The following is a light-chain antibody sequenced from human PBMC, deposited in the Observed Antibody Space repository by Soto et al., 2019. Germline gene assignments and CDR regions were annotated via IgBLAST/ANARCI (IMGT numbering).Light chain of an antibody. CDR2: GAS. Sequence: EIALTQSPGIVSLSPGDRATLSCRASESLINNYLAWYQQKPGQAPRLLIFGASTRATGIPDRFRGSGSGTDVTLTISRLEPEDFAVYHCQQYDYSPCSFGQGTKLQI. V-gene: IGKV3-20*01. CDR1: ESLINNY. J-gene: IGKJ2*04. CDR3: QQYDYSPCS.